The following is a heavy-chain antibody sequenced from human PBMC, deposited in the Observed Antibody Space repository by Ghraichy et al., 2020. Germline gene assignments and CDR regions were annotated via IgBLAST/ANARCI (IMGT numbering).Heavy chain of an antibody. CDR3: ATPTGDWSY. D-gene: IGHD7-27*01. CDR2: IWYDGSKS. CDR1: GFTFRSYG. J-gene: IGHJ4*02. V-gene: IGHV3-33*01. Sequence: GGSLRLSCEASGFTFRSYGMHRVRQAPGKGLEWVAAIWYDGSKSYYADSVRGRFTISRDNSKNTLFLQMGSLRVDDTALYYCATPTGDWSYWGQGILVTVSS.